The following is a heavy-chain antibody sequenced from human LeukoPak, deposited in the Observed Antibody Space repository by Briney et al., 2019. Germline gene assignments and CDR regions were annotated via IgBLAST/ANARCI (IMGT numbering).Heavy chain of an antibody. Sequence: ASVKVSCKASGYTFTGYYMHWVRQAPGQGLEWMGRINPNSGGTNYAQKFQGRVTMTRDTSISTAYMELSRLRSDDTAVYYCARVSSYDSSGFDYWGQGTLVTVSS. J-gene: IGHJ4*02. V-gene: IGHV1-2*06. CDR3: ARVSSYDSSGFDY. D-gene: IGHD3-22*01. CDR2: INPNSGGT. CDR1: GYTFTGYY.